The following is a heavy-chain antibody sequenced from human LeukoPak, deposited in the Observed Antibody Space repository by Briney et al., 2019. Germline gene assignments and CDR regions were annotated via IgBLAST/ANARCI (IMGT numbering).Heavy chain of an antibody. J-gene: IGHJ4*02. Sequence: PGGSLRLSCAGSGFTFSSYAMSWVRQAPGKGLEWVSGISGSGGTTYYADSVKGRFTISRDNSKNTLFLQMISLRAEDTAVYYCATHCSSTSCYAYWGQGTLVTVSS. CDR1: GFTFSSYA. CDR2: ISGSGGTT. CDR3: ATHCSSTSCYAY. V-gene: IGHV3-23*01. D-gene: IGHD2-2*01.